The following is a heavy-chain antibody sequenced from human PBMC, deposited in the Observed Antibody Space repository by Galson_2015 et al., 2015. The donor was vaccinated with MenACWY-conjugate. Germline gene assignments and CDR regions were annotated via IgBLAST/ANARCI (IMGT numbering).Heavy chain of an antibody. V-gene: IGHV1-46*01. CDR1: GHTFITSS. CDR3: ARDRDSATVLIIPAAFDS. Sequence: SVKVSCKASGHTFITSSIHWVRQAPGQGLEWMGMINPSGTSTTHAQKFQDRVTPTRDTSTSTVYMELRSLSSDDTAVYYCARDRDSATVLIIPAAFDSWGQGTLVTVSS. CDR2: INPSGTST. D-gene: IGHD2-2*01. J-gene: IGHJ4*02.